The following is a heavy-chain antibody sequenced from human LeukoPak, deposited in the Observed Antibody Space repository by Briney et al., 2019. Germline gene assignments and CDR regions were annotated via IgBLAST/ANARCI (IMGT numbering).Heavy chain of an antibody. J-gene: IGHJ6*03. CDR1: GYTFSSYA. V-gene: IGHV7-4-1*02. Sequence: ASVKVSCKASGYTFSSYAMNWVRQAPGQGLEWMGWINTNTGNPTYAQGFTGRFVFSLDTSVSTAYLQISSLKAEDTAVYYCARHYGSGSRIYYYYMDVWGKGTTVTVSS. CDR2: INTNTGNP. D-gene: IGHD3-10*01. CDR3: ARHYGSGSRIYYYYMDV.